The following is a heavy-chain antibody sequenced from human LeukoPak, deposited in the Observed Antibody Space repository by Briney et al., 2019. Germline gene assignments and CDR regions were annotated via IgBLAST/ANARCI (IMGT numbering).Heavy chain of an antibody. CDR3: ARDRGGTYGSDFDY. J-gene: IGHJ4*02. Sequence: ASVKVSCKASGYTFTGYYMHWVRQAPGQGLEWMGWIDPNSGGTNYAQKFQGRVTMTRDTSISTAYMELSRLRSDDTAMYYCARDRGGTYGSDFDYWGQGTLVTVSS. V-gene: IGHV1-2*02. CDR1: GYTFTGYY. CDR2: IDPNSGGT. D-gene: IGHD1-26*01.